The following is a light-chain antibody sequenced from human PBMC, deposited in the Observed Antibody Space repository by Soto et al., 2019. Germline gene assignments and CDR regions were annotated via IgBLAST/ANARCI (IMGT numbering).Light chain of an antibody. CDR2: KAS. CDR1: QNINTW. V-gene: IGKV1-5*03. CDR3: QQYNNYFWA. J-gene: IGKJ1*01. Sequence: VGDRVTITCRASQNINTWLAWYQQKPGKAPKLLILKASSLESGVPSRFSGSGSGTEFTLTISSLQPDDLATYYCQQYNNYFWAFGQGTRWIS.